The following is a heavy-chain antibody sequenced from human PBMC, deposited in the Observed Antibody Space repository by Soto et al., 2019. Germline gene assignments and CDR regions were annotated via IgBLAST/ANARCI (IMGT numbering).Heavy chain of an antibody. Sequence: QVQLVESGGGVVQPGGSLRLSCAASGFTFSIYGMHWVRQAPGKGPEWVALIWYDENNKYYADSVKGRFTISRDTSNNTLYLQMSSLRADDTAMYYCARGRGSRQPDSSSWSFDYWGQGTLVTVTS. D-gene: IGHD3-22*01. CDR1: GFTFSIYG. V-gene: IGHV3-33*01. CDR3: ARGRGSRQPDSSSWSFDY. CDR2: IWYDENNK. J-gene: IGHJ4*02.